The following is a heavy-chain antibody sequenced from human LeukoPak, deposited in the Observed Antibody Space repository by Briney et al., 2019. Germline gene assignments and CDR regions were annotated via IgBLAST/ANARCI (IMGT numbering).Heavy chain of an antibody. Sequence: SETLSLTCAVYGGSFSGYYWSWIRQPPGKGLEWIGEINHSGSTNYNPSLKSRVTISVDTSKNQFSLKLSSVTAADTAVYYCARFPSPSRGCYNWFDPWGQGTLVTVFS. V-gene: IGHV4-34*01. D-gene: IGHD1-26*01. J-gene: IGHJ5*02. CDR2: INHSGST. CDR1: GGSFSGYY. CDR3: ARFPSPSRGCYNWFDP.